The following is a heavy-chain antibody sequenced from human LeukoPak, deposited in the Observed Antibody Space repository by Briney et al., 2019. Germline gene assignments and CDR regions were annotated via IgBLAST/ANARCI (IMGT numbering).Heavy chain of an antibody. D-gene: IGHD2-2*01. Sequence: SETLSLTCTVSGGSISSYYWSWIRQPAGKGLEWIGRIYTSGSTNYNPSLKSRVTISVDTSKNQFSLKLSSVTAADTAVYYCAREGVGGIVVVPAAHFDYWGQGTLVTVSS. CDR2: IYTSGST. J-gene: IGHJ4*02. CDR1: GGSISSYY. CDR3: AREGVGGIVVVPAAHFDY. V-gene: IGHV4-4*07.